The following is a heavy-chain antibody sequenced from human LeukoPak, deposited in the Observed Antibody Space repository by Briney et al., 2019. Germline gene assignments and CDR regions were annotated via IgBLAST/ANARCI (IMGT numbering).Heavy chain of an antibody. D-gene: IGHD4-23*01. V-gene: IGHV3-23*01. J-gene: IGHJ4*02. CDR2: ISGSGGRT. CDR1: GFTFSSYA. CDR3: AKYYGGNEPTYYFDY. Sequence: GGSLRLSCAASGFTFSSYAMSWVRQAPGEGLEWVSAISGSGGRTYNADSVKGRFTISRDNSKNTLYLQMNSLRAEDTAVYYCAKYYGGNEPTYYFDYWGQGTLVTVSS.